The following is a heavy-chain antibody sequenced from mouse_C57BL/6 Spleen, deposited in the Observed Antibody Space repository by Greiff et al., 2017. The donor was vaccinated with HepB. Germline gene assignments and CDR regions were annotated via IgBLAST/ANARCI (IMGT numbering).Heavy chain of an antibody. V-gene: IGHV1-50*01. J-gene: IGHJ2*01. CDR3: ARPHYYSSSPPDY. D-gene: IGHD1-1*01. Sequence: QVQLQQPGAELVKPGASVKLSCKASGYTFTSYWMQWVKQRPGQGLEWIGEIDPSDSYTNYNQKFKGKATLTVDTSSSTAYMQLSSLTSEDSAVYYCARPHYYSSSPPDYWGQGTTLTVSS. CDR2: IDPSDSYT. CDR1: GYTFTSYW.